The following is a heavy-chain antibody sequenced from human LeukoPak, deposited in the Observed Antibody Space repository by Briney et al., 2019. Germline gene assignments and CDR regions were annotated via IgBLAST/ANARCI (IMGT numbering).Heavy chain of an antibody. CDR1: GFTFSSYA. Sequence: PGRSLRLSCAASGFTFSSYAMHWVRQAPSKGLEWVAVISYDGSNKYYADSVKGRFTISRDNSKNTLYLQMNSLRAEDTAVYYCASITMVRIDYWGQGTLVTVSS. J-gene: IGHJ4*02. CDR2: ISYDGSNK. CDR3: ASITMVRIDY. D-gene: IGHD3-10*01. V-gene: IGHV3-30-3*01.